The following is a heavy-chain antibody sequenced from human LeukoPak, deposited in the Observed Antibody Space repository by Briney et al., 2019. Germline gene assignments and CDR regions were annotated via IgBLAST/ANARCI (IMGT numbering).Heavy chain of an antibody. J-gene: IGHJ4*02. CDR3: AKDDCSSTSCYMGYYFDY. Sequence: GGSLGLSWPASGFTFISYAMHWSRRAPGKGLGGGAVISYDGSNKYYADSVKGRFTISRDNSKNTLYLQMNSLRAEDTAVYYCAKDDCSSTSCYMGYYFDYWGQGTLVTVSS. CDR1: GFTFISYA. CDR2: ISYDGSNK. D-gene: IGHD2-2*02. V-gene: IGHV3-30*18.